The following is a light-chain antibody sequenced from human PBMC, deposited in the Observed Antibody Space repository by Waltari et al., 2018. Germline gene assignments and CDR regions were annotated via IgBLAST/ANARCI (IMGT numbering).Light chain of an antibody. Sequence: DIVMTQSPDSLAVSLGERATINCKSSQSVLYSANNKNFLAWYQQKPGQPPKLLIYWASFRSSGVPERCSGSASGTDFTLTISTLQAEYVAVYYCHQYYSTPDTFGQGTHLEIK. J-gene: IGKJ2*01. V-gene: IGKV4-1*01. CDR1: QSVLYSANNKNF. CDR2: WAS. CDR3: HQYYSTPDT.